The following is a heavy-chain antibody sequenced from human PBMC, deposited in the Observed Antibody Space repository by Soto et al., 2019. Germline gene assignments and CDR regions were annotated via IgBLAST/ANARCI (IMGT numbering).Heavy chain of an antibody. Sequence: PGGSLRLSCAASGFTFSSYAMHWVRQAPGKGLEWVAVISYDGSNKYYADSVKGRFTISRDNSKNTLYLQMNSLRAEDTAVYYCARNPYRLVVVTAIYYYYGMDVWGQGTTVTVSS. V-gene: IGHV3-30-3*01. J-gene: IGHJ6*02. CDR2: ISYDGSNK. CDR3: ARNPYRLVVVTAIYYYYGMDV. D-gene: IGHD2-21*02. CDR1: GFTFSSYA.